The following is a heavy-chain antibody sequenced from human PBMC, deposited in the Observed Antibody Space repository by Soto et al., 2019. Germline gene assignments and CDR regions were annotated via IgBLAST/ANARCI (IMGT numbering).Heavy chain of an antibody. D-gene: IGHD1-26*01. Sequence: APLKVSCKASGYTFTNYGISWLRQAPGQGLEWMGWISAYNGNTNYAQKLQGRVTMTTDTSTSTAYMELRSLRSDDTAVYYCARENSGSYGINFDYWGQGTLVTVSS. CDR3: ARENSGSYGINFDY. V-gene: IGHV1-18*04. CDR1: GYTFTNYG. CDR2: ISAYNGNT. J-gene: IGHJ4*02.